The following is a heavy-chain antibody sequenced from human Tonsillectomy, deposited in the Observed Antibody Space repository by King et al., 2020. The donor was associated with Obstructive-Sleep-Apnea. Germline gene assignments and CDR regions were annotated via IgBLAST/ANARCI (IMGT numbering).Heavy chain of an antibody. CDR2: IYYSGST. CDR3: ARDSTTGPDYYYYYGMDV. V-gene: IGHV4-31*03. D-gene: IGHD1-1*01. Sequence: QLQESGPGLVKPSQTLSLTCTVSGGSISSGGYYWSWIRQHPGKGLEWIGYIYYSGSTYYNPSLKSRVTISVDTSKNQCSLKRSSVTAADTAVYYCARDSTTGPDYYYYYGMDVWGQGTTVTVSS. CDR1: GGSISSGGYY. J-gene: IGHJ6*02.